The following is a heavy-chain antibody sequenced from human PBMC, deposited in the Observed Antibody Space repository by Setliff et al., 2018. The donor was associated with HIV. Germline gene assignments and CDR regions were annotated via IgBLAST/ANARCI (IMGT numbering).Heavy chain of an antibody. J-gene: IGHJ4*02. D-gene: IGHD6-19*01. CDR3: ARRGAVASPPPL. CDR1: SGPFSGYY. CDR2: INPSGST. V-gene: IGHV4-34*01. Sequence: SETLSLTCGVPSGPFSGYYWNWIRQSPGKGLEWIGEINPSGSTNYNPSLKSRVTISVDTSKYQVSLNLNSVTAADTAVYYCARRGAVASPPPLWGQGTLVTVSS.